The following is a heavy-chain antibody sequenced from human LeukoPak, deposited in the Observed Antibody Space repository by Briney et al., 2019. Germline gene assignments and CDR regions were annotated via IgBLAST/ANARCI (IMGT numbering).Heavy chain of an antibody. CDR2: ISSSGSDI. J-gene: IGHJ4*02. Sequence: GGSLRLSCAASGFTVSSNYMSWVRQAPGKGLEWVSYISSSGSDIYYADSVKGRFTISRDNAKNSLYLHMNSLRAEDTAVYYCARDYGGSSPFDYWGQGTLVTVSS. CDR3: ARDYGGSSPFDY. D-gene: IGHD4-23*01. CDR1: GFTVSSNY. V-gene: IGHV3-11*04.